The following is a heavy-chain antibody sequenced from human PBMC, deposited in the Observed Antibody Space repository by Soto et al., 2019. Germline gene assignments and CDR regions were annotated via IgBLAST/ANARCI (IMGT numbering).Heavy chain of an antibody. CDR2: ISGSGGST. J-gene: IGHJ5*02. CDR3: AKDLGRSVAGNWFDP. CDR1: GFTFSSYA. D-gene: IGHD6-19*01. V-gene: IGHV3-23*01. Sequence: EVQLLESGGGLVQPGGSLRLSCAASGFTFSSYAMSWVRQAPGKGLEWVSAISGSGGSTYYADSVKGRFTISRDNSKNTLYLQMTSLRAEDTAVYYCAKDLGRSVAGNWFDPWGQGTLVTVSS.